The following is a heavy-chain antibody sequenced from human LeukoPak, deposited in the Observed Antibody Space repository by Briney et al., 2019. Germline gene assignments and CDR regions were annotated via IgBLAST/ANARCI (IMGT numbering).Heavy chain of an antibody. CDR1: GFTFSSNG. Sequence: PGRSLRLSCAASGFTFSSNGMHWVRQAPGKGLEWVAVIWYDGSNKYYADSVKGRFTISRDNSKNTLYLQMNSLRAEDTAVYYCARDLLLMVRGVNPLDYWGQGTLVTVSS. CDR3: ARDLLLMVRGVNPLDY. D-gene: IGHD3-10*01. CDR2: IWYDGSNK. V-gene: IGHV3-33*01. J-gene: IGHJ4*02.